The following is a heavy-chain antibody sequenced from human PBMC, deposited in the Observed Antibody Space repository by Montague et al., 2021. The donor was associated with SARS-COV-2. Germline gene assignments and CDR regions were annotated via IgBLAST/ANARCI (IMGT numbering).Heavy chain of an antibody. CDR2: IWYDGSSD. J-gene: IGHJ4*02. CDR1: GFSFSNYG. Sequence: SLSLSCAASGFSFSNYGIHWVRQAPGKGLEWVALIWYDGSSDYYADSVKGRFTISRDNSKNTAYLQMSSLRLEDTATYYCAKMGVGDHQKVDYRSGWEADFWGQGVLVTVSS. D-gene: IGHD6-19*01. V-gene: IGHV3-33*06. CDR3: AKMGVGDHQKVDYRSGWEADF.